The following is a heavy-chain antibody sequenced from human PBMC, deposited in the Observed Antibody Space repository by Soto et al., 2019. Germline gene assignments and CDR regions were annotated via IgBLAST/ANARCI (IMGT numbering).Heavy chain of an antibody. CDR3: IKDRDWSFEY. V-gene: IGHV3-43*01. CDR1: GFTFDRTT. J-gene: IGHJ4*02. D-gene: IGHD3-9*01. Sequence: GGSLRLSCTPSGFTFDRTTMHWARQAPGKGLEWVSFINGGGDSPYYADSVKGRFTMSRDNRKNSLYLQMNSLRSEDTAVYYCIKDRDWSFEYWGQGTPVTVSA. CDR2: INGGGDSP.